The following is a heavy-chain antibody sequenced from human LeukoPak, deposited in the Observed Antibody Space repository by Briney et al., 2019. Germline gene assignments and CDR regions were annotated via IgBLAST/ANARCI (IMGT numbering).Heavy chain of an antibody. V-gene: IGHV3-23*01. CDR1: GFTFSTYW. Sequence: GGSLRLSCAASGFTFSTYWMSWVRQAPGKGLEWVSTIGGSGDKTFYADSVKGWFTISRDNSKNMVHLQMNSLTGEDTALYYCVRRGDASSGWGDHDFWGQGALVTVSS. J-gene: IGHJ4*02. CDR3: VRRGDASSGWGDHDF. D-gene: IGHD6-19*01. CDR2: IGGSGDKT.